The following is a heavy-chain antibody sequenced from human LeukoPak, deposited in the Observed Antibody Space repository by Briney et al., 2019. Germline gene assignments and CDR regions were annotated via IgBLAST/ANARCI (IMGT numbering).Heavy chain of an antibody. Sequence: AGRSLRLSCAASGFTFSSYGMHWVRQAPGKGLEWVAVISYDGSNKYYADSVKGRFTISRDNSKNTLYLQMNSLRAEDTAVYYCAKGDYEIQLWLRRLGIDYWGQVTLVTVSP. D-gene: IGHD5-18*01. CDR3: AKGDYEIQLWLRRLGIDY. CDR1: GFTFSSYG. J-gene: IGHJ4*02. V-gene: IGHV3-30*18. CDR2: ISYDGSNK.